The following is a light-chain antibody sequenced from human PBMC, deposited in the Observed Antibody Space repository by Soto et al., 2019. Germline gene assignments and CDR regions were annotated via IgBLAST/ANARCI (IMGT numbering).Light chain of an antibody. CDR3: QQYKDWPTT. CDR2: DAS. Sequence: EIFLTQSPATLSLSPWEVATLSCRASQSVSSYLAWYQQKPGQAPRLLIYDASTRATGVPATFSGSGSGTDFTLTITSLQSEDFGVYYCQQYKDWPTTFGHGTKVDIK. V-gene: IGKV3-15*01. CDR1: QSVSSY. J-gene: IGKJ1*01.